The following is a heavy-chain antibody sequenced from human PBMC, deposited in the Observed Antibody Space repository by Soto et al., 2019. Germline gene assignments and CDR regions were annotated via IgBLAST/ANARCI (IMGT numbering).Heavy chain of an antibody. Sequence: QVQLQQWGAGLLKLSETLSLTCAVYGGSFSGYYWSWIRQPPGKGLEWIGEINHSGSTNYNTSLKSRVTISVDTSKNQFSLKLSSVTAADTAVYYCARTPIAVASGWFDPWGQGTLVTVSS. D-gene: IGHD6-19*01. V-gene: IGHV4-34*01. CDR3: ARTPIAVASGWFDP. CDR2: INHSGST. J-gene: IGHJ5*02. CDR1: GGSFSGYY.